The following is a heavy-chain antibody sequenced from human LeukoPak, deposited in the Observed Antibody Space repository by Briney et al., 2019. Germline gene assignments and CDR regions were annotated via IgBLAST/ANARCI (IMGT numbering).Heavy chain of an antibody. Sequence: GGSLRLSCAASGFTFNDYYMSWIRQAPGKGLGWLSYINIGGTNKHYADSVKGRFTISRDNAKKSLYLEMNNLRAEDTAVYYCATDGAGFDTWGQGVLVTVSS. CDR3: ATDGAGFDT. V-gene: IGHV3-11*01. J-gene: IGHJ5*02. CDR1: GFTFNDYY. CDR2: INIGGTNK.